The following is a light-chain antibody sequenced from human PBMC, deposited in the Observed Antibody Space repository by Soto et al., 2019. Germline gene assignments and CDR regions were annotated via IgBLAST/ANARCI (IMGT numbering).Light chain of an antibody. CDR3: QQRSKLPRT. J-gene: IGKJ4*01. CDR1: RSVGDY. V-gene: IGKV3-11*01. Sequence: EILLTQSPATLSLSPGERATLSCRASRSVGDYLAWYQQRPGQAPRLLIYGASKRATGIPARFSASGSETDFTLTISSLEPDDFAVYFCQQRSKLPRTFGRGTKIEVK. CDR2: GAS.